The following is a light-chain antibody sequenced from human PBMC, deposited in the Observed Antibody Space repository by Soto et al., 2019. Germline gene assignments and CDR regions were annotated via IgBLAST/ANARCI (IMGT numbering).Light chain of an antibody. CDR1: SSNIGSNS. V-gene: IGLV1-44*01. CDR2: SNN. J-gene: IGLJ2*01. CDR3: AAWDDSLNGHVV. Sequence: QSVLTQPPSASGTPGQRVTISCSGSSSNIGSNSAHWYQQFPGTAPKLLIYSNNQRPSGVPDRFSGSKSGTSASLAISGLQSEDEADYYCAAWDDSLNGHVVFGGGTKLTVL.